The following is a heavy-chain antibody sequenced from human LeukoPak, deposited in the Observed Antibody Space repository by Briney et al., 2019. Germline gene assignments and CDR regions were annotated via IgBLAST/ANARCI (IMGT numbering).Heavy chain of an antibody. V-gene: IGHV3-21*01. Sequence: GGSLRLSCAASGFTFSSYSMNWVRQAPGKGLEWVSSISSSSNYIYYADSVKGRFTISRDNAKNSLYLQMNSLRAEDTAVYYCARAAGPGYCSSTSCYSHGAFDIWGQGTMVTVSS. CDR1: GFTFSSYS. D-gene: IGHD2-2*01. J-gene: IGHJ3*02. CDR3: ARAAGPGYCSSTSCYSHGAFDI. CDR2: ISSSSNYI.